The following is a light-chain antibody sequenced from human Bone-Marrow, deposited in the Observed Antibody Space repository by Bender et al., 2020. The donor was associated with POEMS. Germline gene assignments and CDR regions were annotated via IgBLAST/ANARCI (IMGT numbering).Light chain of an antibody. Sequence: QSALTQPRSVSGSPGQSVTISCTGTSRDVGGYNYVSWYQQHPGKAPKLMIYEANKRPSGVSHRFSGSKSGNTASLTISGLLPEDEADYYCCSYAGSNTFVFGTGTKVTVL. CDR3: CSYAGSNTFV. V-gene: IGLV2-11*01. CDR2: EAN. J-gene: IGLJ1*01. CDR1: SRDVGGYNY.